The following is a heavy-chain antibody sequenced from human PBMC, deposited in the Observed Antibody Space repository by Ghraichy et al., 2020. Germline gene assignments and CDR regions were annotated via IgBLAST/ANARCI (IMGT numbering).Heavy chain of an antibody. CDR3: AREGGSCTNGVCYFYYYYGMDV. CDR2: ISSSSSYI. V-gene: IGHV3-21*01. CDR1: GFTFSSYS. J-gene: IGHJ6*02. D-gene: IGHD2-8*01. Sequence: GWSLRLSCAASGFTFSSYSMNWVRQAPGKGLEWVSSISSSSSYIYYADSLKGRFTISRDNAKNSLYLQMNSLRAEDTAVYYCAREGGSCTNGVCYFYYYYGMDVWGQGTTVTVSS.